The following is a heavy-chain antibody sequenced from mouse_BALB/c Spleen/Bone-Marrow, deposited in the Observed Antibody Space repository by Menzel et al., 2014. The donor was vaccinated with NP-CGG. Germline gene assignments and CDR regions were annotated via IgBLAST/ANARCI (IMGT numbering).Heavy chain of an antibody. V-gene: IGHV1S41*01. Sequence: DQVKPGASVKLSCKASGYTFTSYWINWIKQRPGQGLEWIGRIAPGSGSTYYNEMFKGKATLTVDTSSSTAYIQLSGLSSEDSAVYFCARRYFDVWGAGTTVTVSS. CDR3: ARRYFDV. CDR2: IAPGSGST. CDR1: GYTFTSYW. J-gene: IGHJ1*01.